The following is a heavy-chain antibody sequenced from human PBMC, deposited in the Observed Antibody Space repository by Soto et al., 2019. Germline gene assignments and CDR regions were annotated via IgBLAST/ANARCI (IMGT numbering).Heavy chain of an antibody. V-gene: IGHV1-18*01. J-gene: IGHJ4*02. Sequence: QVHLVQSGGEVKKPGASVKVSCKASGYTFTAYGISWVRQAPVQGLEWIGWISPNNGNTKSAQNFQGRVTMTTDTSTDTAYLESRSLRADDTAVYYCASDRSSENYLKWIEYWGQGALVTVSS. D-gene: IGHD2-2*01. CDR2: ISPNNGNT. CDR1: GYTFTAYG. CDR3: ASDRSSENYLKWIEY.